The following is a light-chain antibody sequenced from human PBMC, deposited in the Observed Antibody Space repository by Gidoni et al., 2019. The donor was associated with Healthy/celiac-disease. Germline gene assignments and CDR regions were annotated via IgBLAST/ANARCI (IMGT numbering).Light chain of an antibody. CDR1: QSISSY. CDR2: AAS. J-gene: IGKJ2*01. V-gene: IGKV1-39*01. Sequence: DIQMTPSPSSLSASVGERVTITCRASQSISSYLNWYQQKPGKAPKLLIYAASSLQSGVPSRFSGSGSGTDFTLTISSLQPEDFATYYCQQSYSTRMYTFGQGTKLEIK. CDR3: QQSYSTRMYT.